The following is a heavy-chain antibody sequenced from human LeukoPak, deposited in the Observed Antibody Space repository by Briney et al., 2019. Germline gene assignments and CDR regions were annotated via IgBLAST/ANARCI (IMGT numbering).Heavy chain of an antibody. V-gene: IGHV3-74*01. CDR3: ASGPSMANL. CDR2: INSDGSST. D-gene: IGHD2/OR15-2a*01. Sequence: GGSLRLSCAASGFTFSRYWMHWVRQAPGKGLVWVSRINSDGSSTNYADSVKGRFAISRDNTKNTLYLQMNSLRAEDTAVYYCASGPSMANLGGQGTLVTVSS. J-gene: IGHJ4*02. CDR1: GFTFSRYW.